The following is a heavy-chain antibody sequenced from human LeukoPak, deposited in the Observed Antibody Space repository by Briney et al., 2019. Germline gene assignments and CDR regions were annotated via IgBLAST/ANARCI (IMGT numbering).Heavy chain of an antibody. CDR2: INHSGST. CDR3: ARRGYCSSTSCPGAYYYYGMAV. CDR1: VGSFSGYY. V-gene: IGHV4-34*01. Sequence: RPETPSLTCAVYVGSFSGYYWSWIRQPPGKGLEWIGEINHSGSTNYNPSLKSRVTTAVATSKTQFSLKLRSVTAAATAVYYCARRGYCSSTSCPGAYYYYGMAVWGQGTLVIVSS. J-gene: IGHJ6*02. D-gene: IGHD2-2*01.